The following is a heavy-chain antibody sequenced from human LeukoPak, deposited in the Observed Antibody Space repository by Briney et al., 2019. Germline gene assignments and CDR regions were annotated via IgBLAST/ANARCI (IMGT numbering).Heavy chain of an antibody. CDR2: INHSGST. J-gene: IGHJ4*02. Sequence: SETLSLTCTVSGGSISSSSYYWGWIRQPPGKGLEWIGEINHSGSTNYNPSLKSRVTISVDTSKNQFSLKLSSVTAADTAVYYCARGRYDYVWGSYRFDYWGQGTLVTVSS. CDR3: ARGRYDYVWGSYRFDY. CDR1: GGSISSSSYY. D-gene: IGHD3-16*02. V-gene: IGHV4-39*07.